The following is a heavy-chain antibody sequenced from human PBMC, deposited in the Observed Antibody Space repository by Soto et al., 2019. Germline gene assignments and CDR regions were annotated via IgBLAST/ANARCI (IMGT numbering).Heavy chain of an antibody. D-gene: IGHD3-3*01. Sequence: GGSLRLSCAVSGFTVSNNYMSWVRQAPGKGLEGVSVIYSGGYTAYGDSVKGRFTISRDNSKNTLYLQMNSLRADDTAVYYCAKEEEYAYGYYDSNWYPLSLDSWGQGTLVTVSS. V-gene: IGHV3-53*01. CDR2: IYSGGYT. CDR3: AKEEEYAYGYYDSNWYPLSLDS. CDR1: GFTVSNNY. J-gene: IGHJ5*01.